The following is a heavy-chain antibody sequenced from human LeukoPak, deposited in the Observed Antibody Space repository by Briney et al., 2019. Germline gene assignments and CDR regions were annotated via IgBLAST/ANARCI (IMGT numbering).Heavy chain of an antibody. CDR1: GFTFSGSA. J-gene: IGHJ3*02. D-gene: IGHD6-19*01. Sequence: HPGGSPRLSCAASGFTFSGSAMHWVRQASGKGLEWVGRIRSKANSYATAYAASVKGRFTISRDDSKNTAYLQMNSLKTEDTAVYYCTRSSGWPDAFDIWGQGTMVTVSS. V-gene: IGHV3-73*01. CDR2: IRSKANSYAT. CDR3: TRSSGWPDAFDI.